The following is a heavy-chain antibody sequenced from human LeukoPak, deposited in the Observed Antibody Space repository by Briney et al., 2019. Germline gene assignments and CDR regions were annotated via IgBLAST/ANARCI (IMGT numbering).Heavy chain of an antibody. V-gene: IGHV3-48*02. J-gene: IGHJ6*02. CDR1: GFTSSSYS. CDR2: ISSSSSTI. Sequence: PGGSLRLSCAASGFTSSSYSMNWVRQAPGKGLEWVSYISSSSSTIYYADSVKGRFTISRDNAKNSLYLRMNSLRDEDTAVYYCARDGGIIRFGGQDVWGQGTTVIVS. D-gene: IGHD3-16*01. CDR3: ARDGGIIRFGGQDV.